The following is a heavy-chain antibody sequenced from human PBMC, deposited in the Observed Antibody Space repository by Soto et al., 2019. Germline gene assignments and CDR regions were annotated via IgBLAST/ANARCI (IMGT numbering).Heavy chain of an antibody. CDR1: GYTFTSYG. CDR2: ISAYNGNT. J-gene: IGHJ6*02. V-gene: IGHV1-18*01. CDR3: ASFSIAAAAPYGMDV. Sequence: QVQLVQSGAEVKKPGASVKVSCKASGYTFTSYGISWVRQAPGQGLEWMGWISAYNGNTNYAQKLQGRVTMTTDTSTSTAYMELRRLRSDDTAMYCCASFSIAAAAPYGMDVWGQGTTVTVSS. D-gene: IGHD6-13*01.